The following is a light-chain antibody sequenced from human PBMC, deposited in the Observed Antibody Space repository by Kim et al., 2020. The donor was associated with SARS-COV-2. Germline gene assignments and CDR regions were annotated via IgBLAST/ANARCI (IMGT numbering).Light chain of an antibody. CDR1: SSDVGAYTY. CDR3: ISYASTRSYV. V-gene: IGLV2-14*04. CDR2: DVN. Sequence: QSITISCTGTSSDVGAYTYVSWYQQHPGKAPKLMIFDVNKRPSGLSDRFSGSKSGNTASLTISGLQAEDEADYYCISYASTRSYVFGTGTKVTVL. J-gene: IGLJ1*01.